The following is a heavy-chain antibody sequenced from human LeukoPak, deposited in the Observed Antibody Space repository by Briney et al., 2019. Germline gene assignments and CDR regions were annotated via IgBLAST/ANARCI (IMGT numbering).Heavy chain of an antibody. V-gene: IGHV4-4*02. CDR2: VNLQGST. CDR3: AREGGPYRPLDY. J-gene: IGHJ4*02. Sequence: SGTLSLTCGVSGGSITSTNYWTWVRQPPGKGLEWIGEVNLQGSTNYNPSLMGRVAISVDMSENHISLQLTSVTAADTAVYYCAREGGPYRPLDYSGQGALVTVSS. CDR1: GGSITSTNY.